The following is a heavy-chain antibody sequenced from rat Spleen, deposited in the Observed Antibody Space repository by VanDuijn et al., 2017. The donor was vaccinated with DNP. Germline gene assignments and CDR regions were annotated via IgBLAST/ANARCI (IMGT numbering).Heavy chain of an antibody. CDR2: ITTDGGGT. Sequence: EVQLVETGGGLVQPGRSLKLSCVASGFTFSSYWMYWVRQAPGQGLEWVASITTDGGGTYYPDSVKGRFTISRDNAQNTLYLQMSKLGSEDTAIYYCARLGWHGWFAYWGQGTLVTVSS. CDR3: ARLGWHGWFAY. J-gene: IGHJ3*01. D-gene: IGHD1-11*01. CDR1: GFTFSSYW. V-gene: IGHV5-58*01.